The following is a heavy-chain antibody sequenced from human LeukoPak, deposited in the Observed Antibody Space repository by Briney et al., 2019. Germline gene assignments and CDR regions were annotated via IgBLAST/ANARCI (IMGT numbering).Heavy chain of an antibody. V-gene: IGHV1-18*01. CDR3: ARVTAAGHIPFEY. Sequence: ASVKVSCKTSGYAFTTYSISWVRQAPGQGLECVGWVSAYNGNTYYAEKFQGRVTMTTDTSTSTAYMELRSLRSDDTAVYYCARVTAAGHIPFEYWGQGTLVTVSS. CDR1: GYAFTTYS. J-gene: IGHJ4*02. CDR2: VSAYNGNT. D-gene: IGHD6-19*01.